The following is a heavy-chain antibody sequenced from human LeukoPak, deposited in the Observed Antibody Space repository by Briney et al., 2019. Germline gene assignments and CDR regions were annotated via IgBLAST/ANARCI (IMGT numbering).Heavy chain of an antibody. CDR1: GFTFSNAW. D-gene: IGHD2/OR15-2a*01. CDR2: MSGDGDRA. CDR3: AKATGTYFLFDGN. V-gene: IGHV3-23*01. Sequence: GGSLRLSCAASGFTFSNAWMNWVRQAPGKGLEWVSTMSGDGDRAFYADSVKGRFTISRDNSKNAVYLQMNYLRAEDTALYYCAKATGTYFLFDGNWGQGILVTVSS. J-gene: IGHJ4*02.